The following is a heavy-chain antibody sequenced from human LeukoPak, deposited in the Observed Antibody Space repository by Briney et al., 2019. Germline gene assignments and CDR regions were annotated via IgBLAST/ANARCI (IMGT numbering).Heavy chain of an antibody. D-gene: IGHD6-13*01. CDR3: AIAGTSSSRYYFDY. CDR1: GFTFSNFW. CDR2: IKTEGYDT. Sequence: PGGSLRLSCAASGFTFSNFWMGWVRQAPGKGLEWVANIKTEGYDTYYVDSVKGRFTISRDNSKNTLYLQMNSLGAEDTAVYYCAIAGTSSSRYYFDYWGQGTLVTVSS. J-gene: IGHJ4*02. V-gene: IGHV3-7*03.